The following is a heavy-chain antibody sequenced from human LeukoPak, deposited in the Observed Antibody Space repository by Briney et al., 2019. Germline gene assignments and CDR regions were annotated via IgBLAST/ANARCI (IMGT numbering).Heavy chain of an antibody. J-gene: IGHJ4*02. CDR1: VTFISSHY. Sequence: PSVILSLTCTVSVTFISSHYWSWIRQPAGKGLEWIGRLYSSGSTKYNPSLKSRVSMLVDTSKNEFALKLSSVTAADTAVYFCATGESLDYWGQGTLVNVSS. V-gene: IGHV4-4*07. CDR3: ATGESLDY. D-gene: IGHD1-14*01. CDR2: LYSSGST.